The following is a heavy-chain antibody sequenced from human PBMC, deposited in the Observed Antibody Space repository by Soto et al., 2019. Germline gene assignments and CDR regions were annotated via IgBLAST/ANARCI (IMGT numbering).Heavy chain of an antibody. V-gene: IGHV1-46*01. Sequence: SSVKVSFNASGYTFTSDYMHWVRQAPGQGLEWIGIINASGGSTSYAQNFQGRVTVTRDTSTSTFYMELSSLRSEDTAVYYCARGGYFGTSSYHAYWGLGRRVIVST. CDR1: GYTFTSDY. CDR3: ARGGYFGTSSYHAY. J-gene: IGHJ4*01. D-gene: IGHD3-10*01. CDR2: INASGGST.